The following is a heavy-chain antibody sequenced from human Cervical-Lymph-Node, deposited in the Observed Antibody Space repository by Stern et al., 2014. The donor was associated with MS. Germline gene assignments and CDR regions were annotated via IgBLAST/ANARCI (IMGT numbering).Heavy chain of an antibody. CDR2: IYYSGST. J-gene: IGHJ5*02. CDR3: ARWAYSSGWYNWFDP. CDR1: GGSISSSSYY. D-gene: IGHD3-22*01. V-gene: IGHV4-39*01. Sequence: QVQLQESGPGLVKPSETLSLTCTVSGGSISSSSYYWGWIRQPPGKGLEWIGSIYYSGSTYYNPSLKSRVTISVDTSKTNFSLKLSSVTAADTAVYYCARWAYSSGWYNWFDPWGQGTLVTVSS.